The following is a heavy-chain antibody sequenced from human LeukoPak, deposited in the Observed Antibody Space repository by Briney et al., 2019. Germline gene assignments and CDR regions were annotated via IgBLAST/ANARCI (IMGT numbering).Heavy chain of an antibody. J-gene: IGHJ4*02. CDR1: GFTVSSNC. CDR3: ARGSRGTPGQ. Sequence: PGGSLRLSCAASGFTVSSNCMSWVRQAPGKGLEWVSVIYSGGSTYYAVSVKGRFTISRDNAKNSLYLQMNGLRADDTALYYCARGSRGTPGQWGQGTLVTVSS. CDR2: IYSGGST. V-gene: IGHV3-66*01. D-gene: IGHD3-16*01.